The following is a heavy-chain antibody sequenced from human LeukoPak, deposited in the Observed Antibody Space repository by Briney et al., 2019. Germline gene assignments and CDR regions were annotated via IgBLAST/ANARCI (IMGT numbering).Heavy chain of an antibody. V-gene: IGHV3-74*03. CDR2: INGDGSTT. Sequence: GGSLRLSCTASGFTFSTYWINWVRQSPGRGLVWVALINGDGSTTTHADSVKGRFTISRDNAKNTAYLQMNSLRDEDTAVYFCARDYAGSPDYWGQGTLVTVSA. J-gene: IGHJ4*02. CDR1: GFTFSTYW. CDR3: ARDYAGSPDY. D-gene: IGHD3-10*01.